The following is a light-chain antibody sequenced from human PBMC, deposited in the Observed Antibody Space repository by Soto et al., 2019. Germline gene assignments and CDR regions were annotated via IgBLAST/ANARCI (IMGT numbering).Light chain of an antibody. Sequence: QSVLTQPASVSLSPGQSISISCTGTSSDVVTYNLVSWYQQHPGKAPTVLIYEGTKRPSGVSNRFSGSKSGNTASLTISGLQTEDEADYYCYSFAGSTTFSYVFGPGTKVTVL. CDR3: YSFAGSTTFSYV. V-gene: IGLV2-23*03. J-gene: IGLJ1*01. CDR1: SSDVVTYNL. CDR2: EGT.